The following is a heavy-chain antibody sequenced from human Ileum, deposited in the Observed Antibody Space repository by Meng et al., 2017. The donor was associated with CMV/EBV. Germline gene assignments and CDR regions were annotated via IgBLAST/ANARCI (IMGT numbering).Heavy chain of an antibody. CDR3: IYGVAIF. J-gene: IGHJ4*02. CDR1: GFSLTTDGVA. CDR2: IYWNDVE. D-gene: IGHD2-15*01. Sequence: HISLRESGPALVKPTPTLTLTFTFSGFSLTTDGVAVGWIRQPPGKALEWLALIYWNDVEHYSPSLKSRLTITKDTSKDQVVLTMANMDPVDTGTYYCIYGVAIFWGQGTLVTVSS. V-gene: IGHV2-5*04.